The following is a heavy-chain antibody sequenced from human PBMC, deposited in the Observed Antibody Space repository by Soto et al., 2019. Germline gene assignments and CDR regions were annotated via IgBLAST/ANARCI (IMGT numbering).Heavy chain of an antibody. J-gene: IGHJ4*02. Sequence: VGFLILSCAASGFTFSSYSMSWVRQAPGKGLEWVSAISGSGGSTYYADSVKGRFTISRDNSKNTLYLQMNSLRAEDTAVYYCAKGHYEIPFDYWGQGTLVTVSS. D-gene: IGHD3-3*01. CDR2: ISGSGGST. CDR3: AKGHYEIPFDY. V-gene: IGHV3-23*01. CDR1: GFTFSSYS.